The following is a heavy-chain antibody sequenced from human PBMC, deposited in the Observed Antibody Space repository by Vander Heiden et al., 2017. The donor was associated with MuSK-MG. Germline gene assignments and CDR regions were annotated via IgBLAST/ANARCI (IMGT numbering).Heavy chain of an antibody. CDR1: SGSISSYY. J-gene: IGHJ4*02. CDR2: IYSSGST. Sequence: QVQLQESGPGLVKPSGTLSLTCTVPSGSISSYYWCWIRQPPGRGLEWIGYIYSSGSTNYNPSLKSRVTISVDTSRNQFSLKVRSVTAADTAVYYCARRSRVPFFDYWGQGTLVTVSS. V-gene: IGHV4-59*01. CDR3: ARRSRVPFFDY.